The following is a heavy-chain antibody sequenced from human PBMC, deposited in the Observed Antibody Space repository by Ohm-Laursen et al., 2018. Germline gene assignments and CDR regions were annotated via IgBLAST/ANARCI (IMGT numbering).Heavy chain of an antibody. CDR1: GGSISNYY. CDR3: ARSQGAYQLLRFDH. CDR2: IYTSGTT. J-gene: IGHJ4*02. D-gene: IGHD2-2*01. Sequence: PGTLSLTCTVSGGSISNYYWSWIRQPAGKGLEWIGRIYTSGTTNYNPSLKSRVTVSLDTSKNQFSLKLSSVTAADSAVYYCARSQGAYQLLRFDHWGQGTLVTVSS. V-gene: IGHV4-4*07.